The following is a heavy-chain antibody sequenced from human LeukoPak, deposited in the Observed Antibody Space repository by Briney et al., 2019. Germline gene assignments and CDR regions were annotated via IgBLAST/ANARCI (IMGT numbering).Heavy chain of an antibody. CDR1: GGSFSGYY. D-gene: IGHD1-26*01. CDR2: INHSGST. Sequence: SETLSLTRAVYGGSFSGYYWSWIRQPPGKGLEWIGEINHSGSTNYNPSLKSRVTISVDTSKNQFSLKLSSVTAADTAVYYCARGQEAAMEWELLPGPLDYWGQGTLVTVSS. J-gene: IGHJ4*02. CDR3: ARGQEAAMEWELLPGPLDY. V-gene: IGHV4-34*01.